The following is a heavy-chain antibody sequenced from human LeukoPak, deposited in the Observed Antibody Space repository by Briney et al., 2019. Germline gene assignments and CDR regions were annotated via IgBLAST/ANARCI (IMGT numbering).Heavy chain of an antibody. J-gene: IGHJ4*02. D-gene: IGHD1-26*01. V-gene: IGHV4-38-2*02. CDR2: IYHSGST. CDR1: GYSISSGYY. CDR3: ARDGRLLHYFDY. Sequence: SETLSLTCTVSGYSISSGYYWGWIRQPPGKGLEWIGSIYHSGSTYYNPSLKSRVTISVDTSKNQFSLKLSSVTAGDTAVYYCARDGRLLHYFDYWGQGTLVTVSS.